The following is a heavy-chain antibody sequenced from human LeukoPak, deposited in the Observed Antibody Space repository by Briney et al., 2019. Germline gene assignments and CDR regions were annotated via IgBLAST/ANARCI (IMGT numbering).Heavy chain of an antibody. CDR1: GFTFSSYA. Sequence: PGGSLRLSCAASGFTFSSYAMSWVRQAPEKGLEWVSVISGSGGRTYYADSVKGRFTISRDNSKNTLYLQMNSLRAEDTAVYYCAKVEAAADSFDYCGQGTLVTASS. CDR3: AKVEAAADSFDY. D-gene: IGHD6-13*01. CDR2: ISGSGGRT. V-gene: IGHV3-23*01. J-gene: IGHJ4*02.